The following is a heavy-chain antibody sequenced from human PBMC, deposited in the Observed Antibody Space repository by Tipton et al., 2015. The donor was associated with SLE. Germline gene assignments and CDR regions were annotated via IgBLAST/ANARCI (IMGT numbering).Heavy chain of an antibody. D-gene: IGHD6-6*01. CDR1: GDSISSGNYY. J-gene: IGHJ4*02. Sequence: TLSLTCSVSGDSISSGNYYWNWLRQAAGKGLEWIGRIYKTVNTDYNPSLSSRVTISVDRSKNQFSLKLTSVTTADTAMYFCASNSTSAVGFDYWGQGTLVTVSS. CDR3: ASNSTSAVGFDY. CDR2: IYKTVNT. V-gene: IGHV4-61*02.